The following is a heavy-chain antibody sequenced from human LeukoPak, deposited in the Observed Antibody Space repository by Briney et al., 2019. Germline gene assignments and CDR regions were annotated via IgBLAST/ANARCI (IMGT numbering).Heavy chain of an antibody. D-gene: IGHD3-10*01. CDR1: GFTFSSYG. CDR3: ARDSSGSLAHDYMDV. J-gene: IGHJ6*03. Sequence: PGGSLRLSCAASGFTFSSYGMHWVRQAPGKGLEWVAFIRYDGSNKYYADSVKGRFTISRDNAKNSLYLQMNSLRAEDTAVYYCARDSSGSLAHDYMDVWGKGTTVTVSS. V-gene: IGHV3-30*02. CDR2: IRYDGSNK.